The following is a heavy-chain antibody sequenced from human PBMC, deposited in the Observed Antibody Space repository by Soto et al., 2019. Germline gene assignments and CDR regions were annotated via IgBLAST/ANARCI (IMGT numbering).Heavy chain of an antibody. CDR1: GGTFSSYA. J-gene: IGHJ5*02. Sequence: ASVQVSCKASGGTFSSYAISWVRQAPGQGLEFMGGIVPLFGTTNYAHKFRGRVTVTADESTSTVYMEMSSLRSEDTAVYYCAKASGRSWYNWFDPWGQGTLVTVSS. V-gene: IGHV1-69*13. CDR3: AKASGRSWYNWFDP. CDR2: IVPLFGTT. D-gene: IGHD6-13*01.